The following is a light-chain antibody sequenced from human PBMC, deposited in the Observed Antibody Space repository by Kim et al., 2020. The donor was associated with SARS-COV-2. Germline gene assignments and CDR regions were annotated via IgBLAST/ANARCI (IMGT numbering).Light chain of an antibody. CDR1: SSDVGGYND. Sequence: GQWITISCTGTSSDVGGYNDVSWYQQHPEKAPKLMFYDDSGRPAGVANRFACSKAGNAASLTSSGLQDEDEADYYCSWYRSSSHVVFGGGTQLTVL. CDR2: DDS. V-gene: IGLV2-14*03. J-gene: IGLJ2*01. CDR3: SWYRSSSHVV.